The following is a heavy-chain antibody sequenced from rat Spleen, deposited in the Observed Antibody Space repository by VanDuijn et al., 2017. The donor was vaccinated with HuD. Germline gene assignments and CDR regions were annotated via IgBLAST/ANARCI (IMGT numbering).Heavy chain of an antibody. CDR2: ISQDSSTI. D-gene: IGHD3-1*01. V-gene: IGHV4-2*01. CDR1: GFNFNDYW. J-gene: IGHJ2*01. Sequence: EVQLVESGGGLVQPGRSLKLSCAASGFNFNDYWMGWVRQAPGKGLEWIGDISQDSSTINYTPSLKDKFTISRDNAQDTLYLQMSKLGSEDTAIYSCARVAAPITGGFDYWGQGVMVTVSS. CDR3: ARVAAPITGGFDY.